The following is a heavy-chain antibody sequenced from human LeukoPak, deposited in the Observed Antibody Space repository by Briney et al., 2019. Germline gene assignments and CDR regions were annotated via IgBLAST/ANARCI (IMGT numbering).Heavy chain of an antibody. CDR2: IYAGTGNT. D-gene: IGHD1-26*01. V-gene: IGHV1-3*01. Sequence: GASVKVSCKASGFTFTRYTMHWVRQAPGQRPEWMGWIYAGTGNTKYSRKFRDRVTITRDTSASTVYMELSSLRSEDTTVYCCGRDYQWAIDYWGQGTLVTVSS. CDR3: GRDYQWAIDY. J-gene: IGHJ4*02. CDR1: GFTFTRYT.